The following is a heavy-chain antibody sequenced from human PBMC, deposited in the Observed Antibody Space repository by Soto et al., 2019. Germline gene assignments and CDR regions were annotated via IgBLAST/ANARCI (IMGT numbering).Heavy chain of an antibody. CDR1: GYTFSSYH. J-gene: IGHJ4*02. CDR3: ARDLPPVDY. CDR2: ISAYNGNT. V-gene: IGHV1-18*01. Sequence: QIQLVQSGAEVKKPGASVKVSCKASGYTFSSYHITWVRQAPGQGLEWMGWISAYNGNTNYPQKLPARVTRTTDPSTSTAYMERRSLRSDDTAVYYCARDLPPVDYWGQGTLVTVSS.